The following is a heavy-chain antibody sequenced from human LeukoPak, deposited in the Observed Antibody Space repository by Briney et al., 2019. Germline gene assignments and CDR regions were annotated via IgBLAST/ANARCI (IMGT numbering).Heavy chain of an antibody. J-gene: IGHJ4*02. Sequence: ASVKVSCKVSGYTLTELSMHWVRQAPGKGLEWMGGFDPEDGETIYAQKFQGRVTMTEDTSTDTAYTELSSLRSEDTAVYYCATEGDHYYGSGSYVHWGQGTLVTVSS. CDR2: FDPEDGET. CDR1: GYTLTELS. D-gene: IGHD3-10*01. CDR3: ATEGDHYYGSGSYVH. V-gene: IGHV1-24*01.